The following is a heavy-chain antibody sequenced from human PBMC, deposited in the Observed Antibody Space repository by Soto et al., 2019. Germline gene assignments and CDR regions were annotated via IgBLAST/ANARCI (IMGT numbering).Heavy chain of an antibody. CDR3: AKVGYSGYDLNLLGDKNWFDP. CDR2: ISYDGRNK. CDR1: GVTFSSYG. V-gene: IGHV3-30*18. Sequence: PGGSMRLCCAASGVTFSSYGIHGVRQAAGEGPEGVAVISYDGRNKYYADSVKGRFTISRDNSKNTLYLQMNSLRAEDTAVYYCAKVGYSGYDLNLLGDKNWFDPWGQGTLVTVSS. J-gene: IGHJ5*02. D-gene: IGHD5-12*01.